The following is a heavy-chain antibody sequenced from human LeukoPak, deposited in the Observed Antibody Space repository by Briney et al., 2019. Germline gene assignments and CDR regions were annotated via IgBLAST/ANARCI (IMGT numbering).Heavy chain of an antibody. CDR1: GGYFSGCS. CDR2: INNSGSP. Sequence: SETLSLTCAVYGGYFSGCSWTWMRQPPGKGLAWIGEINNSGSPPFNPSLKSPVTMSVDTSNIQFSVRLSSLTAADTAVYYCARGRFSGLPRATSSQFDYWGQGTLVTVSS. V-gene: IGHV4-34*01. CDR3: ARGRFSGLPRATSSQFDY. D-gene: IGHD6-19*01. J-gene: IGHJ4*02.